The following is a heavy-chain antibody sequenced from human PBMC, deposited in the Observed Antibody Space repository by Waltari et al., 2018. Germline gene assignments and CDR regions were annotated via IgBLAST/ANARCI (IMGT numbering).Heavy chain of an antibody. D-gene: IGHD3-3*01. CDR2: VYYSGGF. CDR3: ARGGHYDAVTSFYSDALHV. CDR1: GGSMDSYF. J-gene: IGHJ3*01. Sequence: QVQLQESGPGLVKPSETLSLTCVVSGGSMDSYFWNWLRQPPGKGLEWIGYVYYSGGFKYNTSLESRVTISADTSRNEVSLSLTAVTAADTAVYFCARGGHYDAVTSFYSDALHVWGRGTTVIVSS. V-gene: IGHV4-59*08.